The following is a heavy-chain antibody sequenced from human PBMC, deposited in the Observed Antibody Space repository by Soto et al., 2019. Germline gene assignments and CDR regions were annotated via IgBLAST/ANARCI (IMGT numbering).Heavy chain of an antibody. D-gene: IGHD6-13*01. V-gene: IGHV1-18*01. CDR1: GYTFTSYG. CDR3: ARQISSSWYGNWFDP. J-gene: IGHJ5*02. CDR2: ISAYNGNT. Sequence: GASVKVSCKASGYTFTSYGISWVRQAPGQGLEWMGWISAYNGNTNYAQKLQGRVTMTTDTSTSTAYMELRSLRSDDTAVYYCARQISSSWYGNWFDPWGQGTLVTVSS.